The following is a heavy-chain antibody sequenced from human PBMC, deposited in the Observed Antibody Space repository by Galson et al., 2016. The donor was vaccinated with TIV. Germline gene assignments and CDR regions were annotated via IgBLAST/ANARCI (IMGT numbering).Heavy chain of an antibody. CDR1: GASISTSSNY. Sequence: LSLTCSVSGASISTSSNYWVWIRQPPGRGLEWIGTIFHSGSTWYNPSLKSRVTISVDTSKRQFSLKVNSVTGADTAVYYCARRHQWLGGSFGVWGQGTTVTVSS. D-gene: IGHD6-19*01. CDR3: ARRHQWLGGSFGV. CDR2: IFHSGST. V-gene: IGHV4-39*01. J-gene: IGHJ3*01.